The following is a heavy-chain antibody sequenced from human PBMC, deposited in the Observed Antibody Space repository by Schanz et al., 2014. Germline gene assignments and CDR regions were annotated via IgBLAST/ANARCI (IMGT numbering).Heavy chain of an antibody. CDR2: IKSKTDGGTR. V-gene: IGHV3-15*01. D-gene: IGHD3-10*01. CDR1: GFTFSDYW. CDR3: TADLWFGAVWGVW. J-gene: IGHJ4*02. Sequence: EVQLVESGGGLVQPGGSLRLSCTASGFTFSDYWMSWVRQAPGKGLQWVARIKSKTDGGTRDYAAPVKGRFTISTDDSKNTVYLQMNSLQTEDTAVYYCTADLWFGAVWGVWWGQGTLVTVSS.